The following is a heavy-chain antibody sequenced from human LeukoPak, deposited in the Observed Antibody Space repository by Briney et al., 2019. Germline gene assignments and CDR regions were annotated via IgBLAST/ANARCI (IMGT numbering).Heavy chain of an antibody. J-gene: IGHJ4*02. Sequence: SQTLSLTCIVSGGSITSGSFYWSWIRQPAGKGLEWIGRLHTSGSTNYNPSLKSRVAISVGTSENQFSLKLNSVTAADTAVYYCTRTGYSSGYVDYWGQGTLVTVSS. CDR1: GGSITSGSFY. D-gene: IGHD5-18*01. CDR3: TRTGYSSGYVDY. CDR2: LHTSGST. V-gene: IGHV4-61*02.